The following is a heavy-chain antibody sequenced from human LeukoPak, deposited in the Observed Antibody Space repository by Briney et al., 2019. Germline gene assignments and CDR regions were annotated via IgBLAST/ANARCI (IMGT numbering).Heavy chain of an antibody. CDR2: IYTSGST. CDR1: GGSISSGSYY. Sequence: PSETLSLTCTVSGGSISSGSYYWSWIRQPAGKGREWIGRIYTSGSTNYNPSLKSRVTISVDTTKNQFSLKLSSVTAADTAVYYCARGTGTRIHYYYYMDVWGKGTTVTVSS. D-gene: IGHD1-7*01. J-gene: IGHJ6*03. V-gene: IGHV4-61*02. CDR3: ARGTGTRIHYYYYMDV.